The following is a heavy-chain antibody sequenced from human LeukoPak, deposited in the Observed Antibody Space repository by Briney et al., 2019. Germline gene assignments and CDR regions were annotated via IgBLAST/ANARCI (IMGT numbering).Heavy chain of an antibody. V-gene: IGHV4-59*01. J-gene: IGHJ4*02. CDR3: ARAGAIAARPDFDY. Sequence: SETLSLTCTVSGGSIRSYYWSWIRQPPGKGLEWIGYIYYSGSTNYNPSLYSRVTISVDTSKNQFSLKLSSVTAADTAIYYCARAGAIAARPDFDYWGQGTLVTVSS. D-gene: IGHD6-6*01. CDR1: GGSIRSYY. CDR2: IYYSGST.